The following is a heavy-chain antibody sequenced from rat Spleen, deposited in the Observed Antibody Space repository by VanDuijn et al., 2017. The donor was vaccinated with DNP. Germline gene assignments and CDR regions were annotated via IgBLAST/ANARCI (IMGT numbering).Heavy chain of an antibody. Sequence: EVQLVESGGGPVQPGRSLKLSCAVSGFTFSDYYMAWVRQAPAKGLEWVATISYNGGTPYYRDSVKGRFTISRDNAQSTLYLQMDSLRSEDTATYYCARHRTISPYYYDMDAWGQGASVTVSS. CDR2: ISYNGGTP. CDR1: GFTFSDYY. J-gene: IGHJ4*01. V-gene: IGHV5-7*01. CDR3: ARHRTISPYYYDMDA.